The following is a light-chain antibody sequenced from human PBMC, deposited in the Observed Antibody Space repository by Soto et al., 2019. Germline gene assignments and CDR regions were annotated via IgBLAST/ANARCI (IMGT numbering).Light chain of an antibody. Sequence: ERVIAQSPAALSVSPGERATRSCRASQSVRSNLAWYQQKPGQAPRLLIYGASTRATGSPDRFSASGSATEFTLTISSLLSEDFAVYYCQQYNDWPRTFGQGTKVDIK. CDR3: QQYNDWPRT. CDR2: GAS. V-gene: IGKV3-15*01. CDR1: QSVRSN. J-gene: IGKJ1*01.